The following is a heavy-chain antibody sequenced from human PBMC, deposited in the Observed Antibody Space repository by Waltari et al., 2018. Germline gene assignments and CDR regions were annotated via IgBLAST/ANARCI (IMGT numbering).Heavy chain of an antibody. Sequence: EVQLLESGGGLEQPGGSLRLPCAASGFAFANFYMPWVRQAPGRGLEWVSAISDSGATTYYADSVKGRFTISRDNYKKMLYLQMSSLRVDDTAVYYCATYGQSPRNDQWGQGTQLTVSS. D-gene: IGHD2-2*01. J-gene: IGHJ1*01. CDR3: ATYGQSPRNDQ. CDR2: ISDSGATT. CDR1: GFAFANFY. V-gene: IGHV3-23*01.